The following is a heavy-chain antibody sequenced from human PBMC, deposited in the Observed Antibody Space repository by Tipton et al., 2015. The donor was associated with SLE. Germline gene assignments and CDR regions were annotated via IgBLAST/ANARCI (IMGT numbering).Heavy chain of an antibody. Sequence: LRLSCTVSGYSISSGYYWGWIRQPPGKGLEWIGSINHTGSTNYNPSLKSRVTISVDTSKNQFSLKLSSVTAADTAVYYCALKRGRFGELLHYWGQGTLVTVSS. V-gene: IGHV4-38-2*02. CDR2: INHTGST. J-gene: IGHJ4*02. D-gene: IGHD3-10*01. CDR3: ALKRGRFGELLHY. CDR1: GYSISSGYY.